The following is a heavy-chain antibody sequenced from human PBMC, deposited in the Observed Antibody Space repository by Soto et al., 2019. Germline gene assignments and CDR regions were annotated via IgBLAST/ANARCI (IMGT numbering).Heavy chain of an antibody. J-gene: IGHJ4*02. D-gene: IGHD1-7*01. CDR3: ARDERVTGTTAFDY. Sequence: EVQVVESGGGLIQPGGSLRLSCAASEFTVSRNYMSWVRQAPGKGLDWVSLIYSGGSIYYADSVKGRFTISRDNSKNTLYLQMNSLTPEDTAVYYCARDERVTGTTAFDYWGQGTLVTVSS. CDR2: IYSGGSI. V-gene: IGHV3-53*01. CDR1: EFTVSRNY.